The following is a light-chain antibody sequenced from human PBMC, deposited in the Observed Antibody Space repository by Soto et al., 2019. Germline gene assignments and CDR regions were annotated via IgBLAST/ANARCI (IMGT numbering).Light chain of an antibody. V-gene: IGLV1-47*01. J-gene: IGLJ3*02. CDR2: RNN. CDR3: AAWDGSLSGGV. Sequence: QSVLTQPPSASGTPGQRVTISCSGSRSNIETNYVYWYQQLPGTAPKVLIYRNNQRPSRVPDRFSASKSGTSASLAISGLRSEDEADYYCAAWDGSLSGGVFGGGTKLTVL. CDR1: RSNIETNY.